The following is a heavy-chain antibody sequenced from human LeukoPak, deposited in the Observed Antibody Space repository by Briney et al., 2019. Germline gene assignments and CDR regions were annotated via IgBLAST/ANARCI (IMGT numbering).Heavy chain of an antibody. Sequence: GGSLRPSCAVSGLTFSKYWMGWVRQAPGKGLEWVANIKRDGSETYYVDSVKGRSGISRDNAKNSLYLQMNSLRAEDTAVYYCARESQTYYYGMDVWGQGTTVTVSS. J-gene: IGHJ6*02. CDR2: IKRDGSET. CDR1: GLTFSKYW. V-gene: IGHV3-7*01. CDR3: ARESQTYYYGMDV.